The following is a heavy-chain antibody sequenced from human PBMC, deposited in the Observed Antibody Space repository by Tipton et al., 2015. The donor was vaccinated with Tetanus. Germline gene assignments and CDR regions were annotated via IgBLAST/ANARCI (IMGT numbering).Heavy chain of an antibody. CDR3: ARLYSYGSLYWFDP. J-gene: IGHJ5*02. Sequence: TLSLTCTVSGGSINNYYWSWIRQPPGKGLEWIGYIYYSGSTNYNPSLESRVTISVDTSKNQFSLKLRSVTAADTAVYYCARLYSYGSLYWFDPWGQGTLVTVSS. D-gene: IGHD5-18*01. V-gene: IGHV4-59*07. CDR1: GGSINNYY. CDR2: IYYSGST.